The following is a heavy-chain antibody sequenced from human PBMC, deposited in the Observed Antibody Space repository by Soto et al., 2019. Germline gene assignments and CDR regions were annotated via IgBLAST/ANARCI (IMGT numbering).Heavy chain of an antibody. J-gene: IGHJ2*01. CDR2: IYYSGST. V-gene: IGHV4-39*01. Sequence: SETLSLTCTVSGGSISSSSYYWGWIRQPPGKGLEWIGSIYYSGSTYYNPSLKSRVTISVDTSKNQFSLKLSSVTAADTAVYYMAVSSDLRLLSSMYTVLVDVSLVMVTLPWYF. D-gene: IGHD2-21*02. CDR1: GGSISSSSYY. CDR3: AVSSDLRLLSSMYTVLVDVSLVMVTLPWYF.